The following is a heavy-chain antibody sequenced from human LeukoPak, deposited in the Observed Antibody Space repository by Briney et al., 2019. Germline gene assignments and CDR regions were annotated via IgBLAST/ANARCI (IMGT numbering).Heavy chain of an antibody. D-gene: IGHD5-12*01. V-gene: IGHV3-23*01. CDR1: GFTLSNSA. CDR2: ISDSGRST. Sequence: GSLRLSCAASGFTLSNSAMSWVRQAPGKGLEWVAAISDSGRSTYYADSVKGRFTISRDNSKNTLYLQMSSLRAEDTAVYYCAKDHSDYPSFFDYWGQGTLVTVSS. J-gene: IGHJ4*02. CDR3: AKDHSDYPSFFDY.